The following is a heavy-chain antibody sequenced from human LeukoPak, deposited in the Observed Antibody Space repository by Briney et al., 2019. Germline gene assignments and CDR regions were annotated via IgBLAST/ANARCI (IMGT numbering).Heavy chain of an antibody. D-gene: IGHD3-3*01. Sequence: PGGSLRLSCAASGFTFSSYAMHWVRQAPGRGLEWLAFIGFGGTNKYYADSVQGRFTISRDNSKNTLYLQMNSLRAEDTAVYYCAKDYDFWSGYHKGDAFDIWGQGTMVTVSS. CDR1: GFTFSSYA. J-gene: IGHJ3*02. V-gene: IGHV3-30*02. CDR3: AKDYDFWSGYHKGDAFDI. CDR2: IGFGGTNK.